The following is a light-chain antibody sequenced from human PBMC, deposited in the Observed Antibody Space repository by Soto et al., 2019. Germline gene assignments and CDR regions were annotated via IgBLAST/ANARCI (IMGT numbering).Light chain of an antibody. Sequence: QSALTQPRSVSGSPGQSVTISCTGTSSDVGGYNYASWFQQHPGKAPKLMIYAVTERPSGVPDRFSGSKSGNTASLTISGLQAEDEADYYCCSYAGTFTYVFGTGTKVTVL. V-gene: IGLV2-11*01. CDR1: SSDVGGYNY. CDR2: AVT. J-gene: IGLJ1*01. CDR3: CSYAGTFTYV.